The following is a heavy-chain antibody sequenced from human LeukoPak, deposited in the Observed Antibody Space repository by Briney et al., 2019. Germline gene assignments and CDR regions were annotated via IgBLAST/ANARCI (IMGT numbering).Heavy chain of an antibody. Sequence: GGSLRLSCAASGFTFDDYGMSWVRQAPGKGLEWVSGINWNGGSTGYADSVKGRFTISRDNAKNSLYLQMNSLRAEDTALYHCARARMRSGSHYRLDYYYGMDVWGQGTTVTVPS. D-gene: IGHD3-10*01. CDR2: INWNGGST. J-gene: IGHJ6*02. CDR3: ARARMRSGSHYRLDYYYGMDV. CDR1: GFTFDDYG. V-gene: IGHV3-20*01.